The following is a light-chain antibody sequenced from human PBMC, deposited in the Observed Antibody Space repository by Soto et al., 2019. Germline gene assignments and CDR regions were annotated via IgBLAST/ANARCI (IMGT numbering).Light chain of an antibody. CDR1: QSITIY. V-gene: IGKV1-39*01. CDR2: GAS. CDR3: QQSYSTLWT. Sequence: DIQMTQSPSSLSASVGDRVTITCRASQSITIYLNWYQQKPGEAPNLLIFGASTLQSGVPSRFSGSGPGTDFTLTISSLQPEDFATYYCQQSYSTLWTFGQGTKVDIK. J-gene: IGKJ1*01.